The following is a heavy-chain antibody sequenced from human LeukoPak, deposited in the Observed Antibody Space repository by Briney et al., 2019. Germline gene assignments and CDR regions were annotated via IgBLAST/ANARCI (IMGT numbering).Heavy chain of an antibody. CDR2: IYYSGST. CDR3: ARGWNYKGPLDF. D-gene: IGHD1-7*01. CDR1: GGSISSSGYY. Sequence: SETLSLTCTVSGGSISSSGYYWGWIRQPPGKGLEWIGSIYYSGSTYYNPSLKSRVTISVDTSKNQFSLRVTSVTAADTAVYYCARGWNYKGPLDFWGQGALVTVSS. J-gene: IGHJ4*02. V-gene: IGHV4-39*07.